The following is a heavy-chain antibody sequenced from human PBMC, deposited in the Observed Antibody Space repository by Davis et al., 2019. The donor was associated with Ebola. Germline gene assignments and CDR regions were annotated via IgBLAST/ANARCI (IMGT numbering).Heavy chain of an antibody. J-gene: IGHJ4*02. V-gene: IGHV4-61*01. D-gene: IGHD3-10*01. CDR1: GGSVSSGSYY. Sequence: GSLRLSCTVSGGSVSSGSYYWSWIRQPPGKGLEWIGYIYYSGSTNYNPSLKSRVTISVDTSKNQFSLKLSSVTAADTAVYYCARGTLWFRESPTHYFDYWGQGTLVTVSS. CDR3: ARGTLWFRESPTHYFDY. CDR2: IYYSGST.